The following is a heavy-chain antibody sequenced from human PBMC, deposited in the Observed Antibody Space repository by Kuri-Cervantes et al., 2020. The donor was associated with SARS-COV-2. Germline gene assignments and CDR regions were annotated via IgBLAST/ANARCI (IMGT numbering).Heavy chain of an antibody. CDR3: ARDKDWGFDY. Sequence: GGSLRLSCAASGFTFSSYAMSWVRQAPGKGLEWVSCISTSSRTIYYADSVKGRFTISRDNAKNSLYLQMNSLRDEDTAVYYCARDKDWGFDYWGQGTPVTVSS. J-gene: IGHJ4*02. D-gene: IGHD7-27*01. CDR2: ISTSSRTI. V-gene: IGHV3-48*02. CDR1: GFTFSSYA.